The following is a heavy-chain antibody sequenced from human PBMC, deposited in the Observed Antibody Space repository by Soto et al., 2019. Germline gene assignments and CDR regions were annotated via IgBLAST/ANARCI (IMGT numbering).Heavy chain of an antibody. CDR3: ARHFETVAGFDY. J-gene: IGHJ4*02. CDR2: IYYSGST. D-gene: IGHD6-19*01. V-gene: IGHV4-59*08. Sequence: SETLSLTCTVSGGSTSSYYWSWIRQPPGKGLEWIGYIYYSGSTNYNPSLKSRVTISVDTSKNQFSLKLSSVTAADTAVYYCARHFETVAGFDYWGQGTLVTSPQ. CDR1: GGSTSSYY.